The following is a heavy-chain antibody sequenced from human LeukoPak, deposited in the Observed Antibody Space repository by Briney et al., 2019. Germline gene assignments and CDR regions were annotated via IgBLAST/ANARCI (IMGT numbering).Heavy chain of an antibody. CDR3: SNGIYSSSY. D-gene: IGHD6-6*01. J-gene: IGHJ4*02. Sequence: GGSLRLSCAASGFTFSTYWMSWVRQAPGKGLEWVANIKQDGSEKYYVDSVRGRFTISRGNAKNSLYLQMNSLRAEDTAVYYCSNGIYSSSYWGQGTLVTVSS. CDR2: IKQDGSEK. CDR1: GFTFSTYW. V-gene: IGHV3-7*01.